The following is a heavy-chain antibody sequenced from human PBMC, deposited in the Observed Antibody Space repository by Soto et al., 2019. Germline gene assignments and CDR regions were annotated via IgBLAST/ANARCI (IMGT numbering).Heavy chain of an antibody. CDR1: GFTLSDYW. CDR2: INTDGITT. D-gene: IGHD2-2*01. Sequence: GGSLRLSCAASGFTLSDYWMNWVRQAPGKGLVWLSRINTDGITTTYAESVKGRFTISRDSAKNTLYLQINSLRADEDSAVYYCARGRGSCSSASCYFDYWGQGTLVTVSS. V-gene: IGHV3-74*01. CDR3: ARGRGSCSSASCYFDY. J-gene: IGHJ4*02.